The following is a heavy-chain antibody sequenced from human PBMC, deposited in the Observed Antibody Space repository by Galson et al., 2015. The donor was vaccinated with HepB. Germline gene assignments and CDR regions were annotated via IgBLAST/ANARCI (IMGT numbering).Heavy chain of an antibody. CDR2: ISSGGGGT. CDR1: GFTFSSYA. J-gene: IGHJ4*02. V-gene: IGHV3-23*01. D-gene: IGHD1-26*01. Sequence: SLRLSCAASGFTFSSYAMSWVRQAPGKGLEWVSSISSGGGGTYYADSVKGRFTISRDNSKNTLYLQMNSMRADDTAVYSCAKGRQWELPLDYWGQGTLVTVSS. CDR3: AKGRQWELPLDY.